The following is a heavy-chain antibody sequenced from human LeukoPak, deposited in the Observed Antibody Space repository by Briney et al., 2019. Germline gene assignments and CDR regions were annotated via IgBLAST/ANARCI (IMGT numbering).Heavy chain of an antibody. J-gene: IGHJ4*02. CDR3: ARVVFPSDSSGWFDY. CDR2: ISAYNGNT. CDR1: GYTFTSYG. D-gene: IGHD6-19*01. V-gene: IGHV1-18*04. Sequence: ASVKVSCKASGYTFTSYGISWVRQAPGQGLEWMGWISAYNGNTNYAQKLQGRVTMTTDTSTSTAYMGLRSLRSDDTAVYYCARVVFPSDSSGWFDYWGQGTLVTVSS.